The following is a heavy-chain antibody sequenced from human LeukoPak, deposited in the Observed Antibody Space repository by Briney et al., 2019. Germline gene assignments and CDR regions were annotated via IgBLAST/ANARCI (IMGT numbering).Heavy chain of an antibody. J-gene: IGHJ4*02. Sequence: PSETLSLTCTVSGRSISDNYWSWIRQPPGKGRGWIGYAYLSGPTNYNSSLKGRLNLSLDPSNSQFPLLLRSVTAADAAVYFWARHPFATPLDYWGPGTLVTVSS. CDR1: GRSISDNY. D-gene: IGHD2-15*01. V-gene: IGHV4-59*08. CDR3: ARHPFATPLDY. CDR2: AYLSGPT.